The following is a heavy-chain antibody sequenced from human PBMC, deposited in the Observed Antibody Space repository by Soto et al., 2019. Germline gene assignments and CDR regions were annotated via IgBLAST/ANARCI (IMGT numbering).Heavy chain of an antibody. CDR2: INPSGGST. J-gene: IGHJ5*02. V-gene: IGHV1-46*01. CDR1: GYTFTSYY. CDR3: ARRIQGSSSSGRVSPWFDP. Sequence: QVQLVQSGAEVKKPGASVKVSCKASGYTFTSYYMHWVRQAPGQGLEWMGIINPSGGSTSYAQKFQGRVTMIRDTSTSTVYMELSSLRSEDTAVYYCARRIQGSSSSGRVSPWFDPWGQGTLVTVSS. D-gene: IGHD6-6*01.